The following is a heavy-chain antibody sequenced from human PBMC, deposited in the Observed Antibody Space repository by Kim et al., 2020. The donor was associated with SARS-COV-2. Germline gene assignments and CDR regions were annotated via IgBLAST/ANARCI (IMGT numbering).Heavy chain of an antibody. J-gene: IGHJ4*02. Sequence: SVKGQFTISRHNSKNTLYLQMSSLRAEDTAVYYCARGVVYYDSSGYRDYWGQGTLVTVSS. D-gene: IGHD3-22*01. CDR3: ARGVVYYDSSGYRDY. V-gene: IGHV3-53*04.